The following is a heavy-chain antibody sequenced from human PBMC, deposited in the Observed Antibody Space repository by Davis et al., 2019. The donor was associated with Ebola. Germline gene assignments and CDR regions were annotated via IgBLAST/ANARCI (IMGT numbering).Heavy chain of an antibody. J-gene: IGHJ6*02. D-gene: IGHD4-17*01. Sequence: SVKVSCKASGGTFSSYAISWVRQAPGQGLEWMGRIIPILGIANYAQKFQGRVTITADKSTSTAYMELSSLRAEDTAVYYCAKDQGGYGDYDYGMDVWDQGTTVTVSS. CDR2: IIPILGIA. V-gene: IGHV1-69*04. CDR3: AKDQGGYGDYDYGMDV. CDR1: GGTFSSYA.